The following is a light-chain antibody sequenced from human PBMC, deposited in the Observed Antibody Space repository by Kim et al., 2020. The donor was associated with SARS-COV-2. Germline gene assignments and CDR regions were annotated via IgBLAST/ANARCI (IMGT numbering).Light chain of an antibody. J-gene: IGKJ1*01. Sequence: ASVGDRVTITCRASQSISSWLAWYQQKPGKAPKLLIYKASSLESGVPSRFSGSGSGTEFTLTISSLQPDDFATYYCQQYHGFPWTFGQGTKVEIK. CDR2: KAS. CDR3: QQYHGFPWT. CDR1: QSISSW. V-gene: IGKV1-5*03.